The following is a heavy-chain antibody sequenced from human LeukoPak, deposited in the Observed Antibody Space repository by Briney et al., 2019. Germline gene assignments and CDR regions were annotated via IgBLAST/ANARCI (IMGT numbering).Heavy chain of an antibody. Sequence: SETLSLTCTVSDGFITSYYRSWIRQSPGKGLEWIGFMYYSGTTNYNPSLKSRVTISLGMSKNQFSLKLSSVTAADTAVYYSARLPRAVTPPVDYWGQGTLVTVSS. CDR3: ARLPRAVTPPVDY. V-gene: IGHV4-59*01. CDR2: MYYSGTT. CDR1: DGFITSYY. J-gene: IGHJ4*02. D-gene: IGHD4-17*01.